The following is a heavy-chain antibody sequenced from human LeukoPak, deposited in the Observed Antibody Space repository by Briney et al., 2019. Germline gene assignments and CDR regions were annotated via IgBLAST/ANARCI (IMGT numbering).Heavy chain of an antibody. J-gene: IGHJ4*02. Sequence: GGSLRLSCAASGLTSGSYWMSWVRHTPGKGLEWVANIKHDGSERNYMESVKGRFTISRDNAKNSLYLQMNSLRAEDTAVYYCARDRDFHWGQGTLVTVSS. CDR3: ARDRDFH. CDR1: GLTSGSYW. D-gene: IGHD2/OR15-2a*01. CDR2: IKHDGSER. V-gene: IGHV3-7*01.